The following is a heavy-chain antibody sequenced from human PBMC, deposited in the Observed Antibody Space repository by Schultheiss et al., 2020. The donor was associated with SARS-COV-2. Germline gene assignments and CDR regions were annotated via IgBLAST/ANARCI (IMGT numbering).Heavy chain of an antibody. V-gene: IGHV4-61*08. D-gene: IGHD3-10*01. CDR1: GGSISSGGYY. Sequence: SQTLSLTCTVSGGSISSGGYYWSWIRQPPGKGLEWIGYIFYSGSTNYNPSLKSRVTMSVDTSKNQFSLKLSSVTAADTAVYYCARSEGRYGSGSLYYYYYGMDVWGQGTTVTVSS. J-gene: IGHJ6*02. CDR2: IFYSGST. CDR3: ARSEGRYGSGSLYYYYYGMDV.